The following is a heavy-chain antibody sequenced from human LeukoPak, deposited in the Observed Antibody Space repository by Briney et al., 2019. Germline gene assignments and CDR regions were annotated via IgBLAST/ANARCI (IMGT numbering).Heavy chain of an antibody. CDR2: LNWNGAST. V-gene: IGHV3-20*01. CDR1: GFTFDDYG. CDR3: ARGADGVSSNSRGWFDP. J-gene: IGHJ5*02. Sequence: PGGSLRLSCAASGFTFDDYGLSWVRQVPGKGLEWVSGLNWNGASTGYADSVKGRFTISRDNAKNSLYLQMNSLRAEDTALYHCARGADGVSSNSRGWFDPWGQGTLVTVSS. D-gene: IGHD2-15*01.